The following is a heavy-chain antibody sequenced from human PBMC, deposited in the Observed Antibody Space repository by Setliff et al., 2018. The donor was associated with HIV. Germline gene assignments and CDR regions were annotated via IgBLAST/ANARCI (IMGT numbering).Heavy chain of an antibody. CDR1: GYSISTAYY. CDR3: ARQGAGYYYDSSDYYTGNGFDM. CDR2: FHHSGSA. Sequence: PSETLSLTCAVSGYSISTAYYWAWIRQSPGKGLEWIGGFHHSGSAHYNPSLKSRVTISRQTSKNQFSLTLTSVTAADTAIYYCARQGAGYYYDSSDYYTGNGFDMWGQGTMVTVSS. D-gene: IGHD3-22*01. J-gene: IGHJ3*02. V-gene: IGHV4-38-2*01.